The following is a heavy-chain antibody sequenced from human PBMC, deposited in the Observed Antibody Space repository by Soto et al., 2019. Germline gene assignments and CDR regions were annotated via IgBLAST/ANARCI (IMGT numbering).Heavy chain of an antibody. Sequence: PGASMKISCQGAEFIFPGSWIAWVRQLPGKGLEWMGIIYPGDSDTRYSPSLQGQVTISADKSISTAYLQWSSLKASDTAMYYCAGLANIFDFDKWGQGTLVTVSS. V-gene: IGHV5-51*01. D-gene: IGHD2-21*01. J-gene: IGHJ4*01. CDR2: IYPGDSDT. CDR1: EFIFPGSW. CDR3: AGLANIFDFDK.